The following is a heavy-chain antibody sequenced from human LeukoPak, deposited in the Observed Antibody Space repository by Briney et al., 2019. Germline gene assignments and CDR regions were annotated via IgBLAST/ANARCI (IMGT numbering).Heavy chain of an antibody. CDR2: IYYSGST. J-gene: IGHJ4*02. D-gene: IGHD6-13*01. CDR3: ASWYPSDLFGY. V-gene: IGHV4-39*07. CDR1: GGSISSSSYY. Sequence: SETLSLTCTVSGGSISSSSYYWGWIRQPPGKGLEWIGSIYYSGSTYYNPSLKSRVTISVDTSKNQFSLKLSSVTAADTAVYYCASWYPSDLFGYWGQGTLVTVSS.